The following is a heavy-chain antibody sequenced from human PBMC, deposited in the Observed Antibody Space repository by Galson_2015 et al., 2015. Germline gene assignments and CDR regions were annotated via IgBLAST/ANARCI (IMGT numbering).Heavy chain of an antibody. CDR1: GYTFTGYY. CDR2: INPNNGGT. Sequence: SVKVSCKASGYTFTGYYLHWVRQAPGQGLEWMGWINPNNGGTNYAQKFQGWVTMTRDTSISTAYMELSRLRSDDTAVYYCARVGPVAGSPYDHWGQGTLVTVSS. V-gene: IGHV1-2*04. D-gene: IGHD6-19*01. J-gene: IGHJ5*02. CDR3: ARVGPVAGSPYDH.